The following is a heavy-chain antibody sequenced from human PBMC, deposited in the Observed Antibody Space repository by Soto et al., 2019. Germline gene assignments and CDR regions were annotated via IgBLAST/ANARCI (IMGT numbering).Heavy chain of an antibody. J-gene: IGHJ6*02. V-gene: IGHV4-31*03. D-gene: IGHD6-6*01. CDR2: IYYSGST. CDR1: GGSISSGGYY. CDR3: ARGSLYSSSSYYYYYGMDV. Sequence: TLSLTCTVSGGSISSGGYYWSWIRQHPGKGLEWIGYIYYSGSTYYNPSLKSRVTISVDTSKNQFSLKLSSVTAADTAVYYCARGSLYSSSSYYYYYGMDVWGQGTTVTVSS.